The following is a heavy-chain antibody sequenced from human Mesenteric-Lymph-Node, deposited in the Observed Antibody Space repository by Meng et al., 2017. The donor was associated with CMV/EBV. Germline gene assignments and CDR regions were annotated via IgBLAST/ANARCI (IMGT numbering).Heavy chain of an antibody. Sequence: GGSLRLSCAASGFTFSSYAMIWVRQAPGKGLEWVAFIRYDGSNKYYADSVKGRFTISRDNSKNTLYLQMNSLRAEDTAVYYCAKSIRRARTGTSGMDVWGQGTTVTVSS. CDR2: IRYDGSNK. V-gene: IGHV3-30*02. J-gene: IGHJ6*02. CDR1: GFTFSSYA. D-gene: IGHD1-7*01. CDR3: AKSIRRARTGTSGMDV.